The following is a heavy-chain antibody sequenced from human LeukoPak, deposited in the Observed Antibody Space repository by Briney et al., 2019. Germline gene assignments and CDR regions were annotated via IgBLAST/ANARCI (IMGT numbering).Heavy chain of an antibody. CDR3: ARWARYCSSGSCYSWFDP. D-gene: IGHD2-15*01. Sequence: PGGSLRLSCAASGFTLNNYVLSWVRQAPGKGLEGVANMKLDGSEEYYVDSVKGRFTISSDNAKNSLYLQMNSLRVDDTAVYYCARWARYCSSGSCYSWFDPWGQGTLVTVSS. CDR1: GFTLNNYV. V-gene: IGHV3-7*01. CDR2: MKLDGSEE. J-gene: IGHJ5*02.